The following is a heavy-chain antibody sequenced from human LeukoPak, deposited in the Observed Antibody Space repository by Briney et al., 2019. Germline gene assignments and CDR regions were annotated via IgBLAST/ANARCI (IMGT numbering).Heavy chain of an antibody. Sequence: GGSLRLSCAASGFTFSSYGMHWVRQATGKGLEWVAFIRYDGSNKYYADSVKGRFTISRDNSKNTLYLQMNSLRTEDTPVHYWAKGTGSEVYWGQGTLVTVSS. J-gene: IGHJ4*02. CDR1: GFTFSSYG. CDR2: IRYDGSNK. CDR3: AKGTGSEVY. V-gene: IGHV3-30*02. D-gene: IGHD3-10*01.